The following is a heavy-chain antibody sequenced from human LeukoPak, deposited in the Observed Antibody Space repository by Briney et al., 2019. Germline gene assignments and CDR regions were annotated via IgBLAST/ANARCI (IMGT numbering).Heavy chain of an antibody. J-gene: IGHJ4*02. D-gene: IGHD5-12*01. V-gene: IGHV3-48*04. CDR2: ISSSGNTI. CDR1: GFTFSRNG. CDR3: ARMVATRKTFDY. Sequence: GGSLRLSRAASGFTFSRNGMTWVRQAPGKGLEWVSYISSSGNTIYYADSVKGRFTISRDNAKNSLYLQMNSLRAEDTAVYYCARMVATRKTFDYWGQGTLVTVSS.